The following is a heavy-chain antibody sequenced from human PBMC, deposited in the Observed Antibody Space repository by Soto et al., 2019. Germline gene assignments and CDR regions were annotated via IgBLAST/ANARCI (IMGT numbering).Heavy chain of an antibody. J-gene: IGHJ4*02. D-gene: IGHD4-17*01. CDR1: GFTFSSYG. Sequence: GGSLRLSCAASGFTFSSYGMHWVRQAPGKGLEWVAVIWYDGSNKYYADSVKGRFTISRDNSKNTLYLQMNSLRAEDTAVYYCARELFGDFGFDYWGQGTLVTVSS. V-gene: IGHV3-33*01. CDR3: ARELFGDFGFDY. CDR2: IWYDGSNK.